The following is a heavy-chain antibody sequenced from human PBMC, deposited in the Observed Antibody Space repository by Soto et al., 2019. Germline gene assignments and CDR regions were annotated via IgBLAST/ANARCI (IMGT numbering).Heavy chain of an antibody. CDR2: ISSSGSTI. CDR1: GFTFSDYY. V-gene: IGHV3-11*01. CDR3: ARRIQVTAMVTYYFDY. D-gene: IGHD5-18*01. Sequence: QVQLVESGGGLVKPGGSLRLSCAASGFTFSDYYMSWIRQAPGKGLEWVSYISSSGSTIYYADSVKGRFTISRDNAKKSLYLQMNSLRAEDTAVYYCARRIQVTAMVTYYFDYWGQGTLVTVSS. J-gene: IGHJ4*02.